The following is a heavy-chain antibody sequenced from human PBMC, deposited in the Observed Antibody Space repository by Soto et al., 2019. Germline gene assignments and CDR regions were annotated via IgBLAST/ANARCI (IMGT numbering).Heavy chain of an antibody. Sequence: QVQLVQSGAEVKKPGASVKVSCKASGYTFSSYGINWVRQAPGQGLEWMGWIRAYNGNTNYAQKLQGRVTMTTDTSTRTAYRELRSLRSDDTAVYYCASGTTVETGSYWGQGALVTVSS. CDR3: ASGTTVETGSY. CDR1: GYTFSSYG. CDR2: IRAYNGNT. J-gene: IGHJ4*02. V-gene: IGHV1-18*01. D-gene: IGHD4-17*01.